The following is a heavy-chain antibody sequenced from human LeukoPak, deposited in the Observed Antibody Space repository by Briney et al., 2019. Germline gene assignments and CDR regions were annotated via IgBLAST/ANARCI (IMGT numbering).Heavy chain of an antibody. CDR1: GFTFSTNA. Sequence: PGGSLRLSCLTSGFTFSTNAMSWVRQAPGKGLEWISGISGSGASTYYADSVTGRFTISRDNSRNTLYLQMNSLRGDDTAVYYCARAGYSYADSWGQGTLVTVSS. CDR3: ARAGYSYADS. V-gene: IGHV3-23*01. D-gene: IGHD5-18*01. J-gene: IGHJ4*02. CDR2: ISGSGAST.